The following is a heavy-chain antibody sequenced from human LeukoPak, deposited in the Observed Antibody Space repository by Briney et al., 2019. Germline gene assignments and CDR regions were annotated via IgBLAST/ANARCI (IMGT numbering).Heavy chain of an antibody. D-gene: IGHD6-13*01. J-gene: IGHJ4*02. V-gene: IGHV3-21*01. Sequence: PGGSLRLSCVASGFTFSSYSVNWVRQAPGKGLEWVSSISSSSSYIYYADSVKGRFTISRDNAKNSLYLQMNSLRAEDTAVYYCAREDPGIAAAGFDYWGQGTLVTVSS. CDR1: GFTFSSYS. CDR3: AREDPGIAAAGFDY. CDR2: ISSSSSYI.